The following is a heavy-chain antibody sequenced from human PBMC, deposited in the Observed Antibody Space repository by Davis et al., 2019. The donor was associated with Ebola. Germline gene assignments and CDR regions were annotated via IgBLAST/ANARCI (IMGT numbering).Heavy chain of an antibody. V-gene: IGHV3-30-3*01. D-gene: IGHD4-17*01. Sequence: GESLKISCAASGFTFSSYAMHWVRQAPGKGLEWVAVISYDGSNKYYADSVKGRFTISRDNSKNTLYLQLNSLRVEDTAVNYCASDPYGTRYFDYWGQGALVTVSS. CDR2: ISYDGSNK. CDR3: ASDPYGTRYFDY. J-gene: IGHJ4*03. CDR1: GFTFSSYA.